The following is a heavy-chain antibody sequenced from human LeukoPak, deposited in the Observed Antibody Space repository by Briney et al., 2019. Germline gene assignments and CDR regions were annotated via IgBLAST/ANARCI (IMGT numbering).Heavy chain of an antibody. CDR3: ARDAALYRLFDY. CDR1: GFTFSSYW. J-gene: IGHJ4*02. V-gene: IGHV3-7*01. D-gene: IGHD2-15*01. Sequence: PGGSLRLSCAASGFTFSSYWMTWVRQAPGKGLEWVANMNQDGSEKYYVDSVKCRFTISRDNAKNSLYLQMNSLRAEGTAVYYCARDAALYRLFDYWGQGTLVTVSS. CDR2: MNQDGSEK.